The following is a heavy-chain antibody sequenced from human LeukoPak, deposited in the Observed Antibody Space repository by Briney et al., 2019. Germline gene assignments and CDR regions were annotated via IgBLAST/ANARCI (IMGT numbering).Heavy chain of an antibody. CDR1: GGSFSGYY. CDR2: INHSGRI. D-gene: IGHD3-9*01. V-gene: IGHV4-34*01. CDR3: ARSPLTGNYGDWFDP. J-gene: IGHJ5*02. Sequence: SETLSLTCGVYGGSFSGYYWSWIRPPPGKGLELIGEINHSGRINYNPSLKSRVTISVDTSKNQFSLKLSSVTAADAAVYYCARSPLTGNYGDWFDPWGQGTLVIVSS.